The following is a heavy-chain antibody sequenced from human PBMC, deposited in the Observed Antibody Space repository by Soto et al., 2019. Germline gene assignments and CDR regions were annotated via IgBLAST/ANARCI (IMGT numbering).Heavy chain of an antibody. J-gene: IGHJ4*02. CDR2: IIPNFGTT. CDR3: ARDFDY. V-gene: IGHV1-69*13. Sequence: SVKVSCKASGGTFSSYGVSWVRQAPGQGLEWMGWIIPNFGTTNYAQKFQGRVTMTADASTSTAYMELSRLRSEDTAVYYCARDFDYWGQGTLVTVSS. CDR1: GGTFSSYG.